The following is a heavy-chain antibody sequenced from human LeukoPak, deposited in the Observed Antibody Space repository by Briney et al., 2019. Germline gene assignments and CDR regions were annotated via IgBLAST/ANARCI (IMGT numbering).Heavy chain of an antibody. CDR1: GFTFNYA. V-gene: IGHV3-23*01. Sequence: PGGSLGLSCAASGFTFNYAMNWVRQAPGKGLEWVSTISISGDDTYYAESVKGRFTISRDNSKNTLYLRMNSLRAEDTAVYFCANPEWGTYLVGFDYWGQGTLVTVSS. J-gene: IGHJ4*02. CDR2: ISISGDDT. D-gene: IGHD1-26*01. CDR3: ANPEWGTYLVGFDY.